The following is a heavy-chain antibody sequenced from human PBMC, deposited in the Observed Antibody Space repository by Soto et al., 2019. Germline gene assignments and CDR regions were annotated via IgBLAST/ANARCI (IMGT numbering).Heavy chain of an antibody. Sequence: ASVKVSCKASGYTFTSYYMHWVRQAPGQGLEWMGIINPSGGSTSYAQKFQGRVTMTRDTSTSTVYMELSSLRSEDTAVYYCARDVVGWAEYYYGMDVWGQGTTVTVS. V-gene: IGHV1-46*01. J-gene: IGHJ6*02. D-gene: IGHD6-19*01. CDR1: GYTFTSYY. CDR3: ARDVVGWAEYYYGMDV. CDR2: INPSGGST.